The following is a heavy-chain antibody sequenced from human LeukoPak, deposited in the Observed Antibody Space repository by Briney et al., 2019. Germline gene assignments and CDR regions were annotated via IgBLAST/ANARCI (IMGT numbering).Heavy chain of an antibody. D-gene: IGHD3-10*01. J-gene: IGHJ4*02. CDR3: ARYDGGSGPFDY. CDR2: ISGSGGST. V-gene: IGHV3-23*01. Sequence: GGSLRLSCAASGLTFSRYAMSWVRQAPGKGLEWVSVISGSGGSTYYADSVKGRFTISRDNSRNTLYLQMNSLRAEDTAVYYCARYDGGSGPFDYWGQGTLVTVSS. CDR1: GLTFSRYA.